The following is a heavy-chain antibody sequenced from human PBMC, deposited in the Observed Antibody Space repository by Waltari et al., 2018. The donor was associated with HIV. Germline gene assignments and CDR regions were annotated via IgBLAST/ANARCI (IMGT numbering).Heavy chain of an antibody. CDR3: AREGGYDSSGYLRGFDL. D-gene: IGHD3-22*01. Sequence: EMQLVESGGGLAQPGGSLRLSCAASGFTFSSYSMTWFRQAPEKGLEWVAYFSSSRNIIYYADSVKGRFTISRDNAKNSLYLQMDSLGAEDTAVYYCAREGGYDSSGYLRGFDLWGRGTLVTV. J-gene: IGHJ2*01. CDR2: FSSSRNII. V-gene: IGHV3-48*04. CDR1: GFTFSSYS.